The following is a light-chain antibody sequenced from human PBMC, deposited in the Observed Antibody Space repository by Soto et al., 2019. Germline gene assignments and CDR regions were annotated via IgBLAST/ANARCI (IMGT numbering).Light chain of an antibody. Sequence: DIVLTQSPGTLSLSPGERATLSCRASQSVSSKYLAWYQQKPVQAPRVLIYGASIRATGIPERFSGGGSGTYFKLTIPLLEPEDFAVYYCQQYGSSLFTFGHGTKVDLK. J-gene: IGKJ3*01. CDR1: QSVSSKY. CDR2: GAS. CDR3: QQYGSSLFT. V-gene: IGKV3-20*01.